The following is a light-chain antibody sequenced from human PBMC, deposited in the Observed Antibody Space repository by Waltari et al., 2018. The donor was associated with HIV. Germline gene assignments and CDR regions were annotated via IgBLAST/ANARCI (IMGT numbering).Light chain of an antibody. CDR1: SSNLGAGHD. V-gene: IGLV1-40*01. CDR2: GDN. CDR3: QSFDSSLSNLVV. Sequence: QAVLTQPPSVSGAPGQRVTISCTGSSSNLGAGHDVHRYQQLPGTAPKLLIYGDNHRPSGVPDRFSGSKSGTSASLAIAGLQTEDEAVFYCQSFDSSLSNLVVFGGGTKVTVL. J-gene: IGLJ2*01.